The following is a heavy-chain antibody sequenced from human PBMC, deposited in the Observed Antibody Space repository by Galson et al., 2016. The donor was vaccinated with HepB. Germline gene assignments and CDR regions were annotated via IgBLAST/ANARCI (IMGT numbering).Heavy chain of an antibody. CDR2: INTEENGGMA. D-gene: IGHD1-14*01. CDR3: TQNWNHAEQS. CDR1: GFTFANFA. J-gene: IGHJ4*02. V-gene: IGHV3-49*04. Sequence: SLRLSCAASGFTFANFAMSWVRQAPGKGLEWVGFINTEENGGMAHYAASVRGRFTISRDESKSIAYLQMNSLKTEDTAMYYCTQNWNHAEQSWGQGTLVTVSS.